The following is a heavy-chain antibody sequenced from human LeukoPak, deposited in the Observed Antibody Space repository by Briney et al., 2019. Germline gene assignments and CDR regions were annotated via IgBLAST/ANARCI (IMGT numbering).Heavy chain of an antibody. CDR2: INSDGSST. V-gene: IGHV3-74*01. CDR1: GFTFSSYW. CDR3: AREVAVSLYYYYGMDV. J-gene: IGHJ6*02. D-gene: IGHD6-19*01. Sequence: PGGSLRLSCAASGFTFSSYWMHWVRQAPGKGLVWVSRINSDGSSTSYADSVKGRFTISRDNAKNTLYLQMNSLRAEDTAVYYCAREVAVSLYYYYGMDVWGQGTTVTVSS.